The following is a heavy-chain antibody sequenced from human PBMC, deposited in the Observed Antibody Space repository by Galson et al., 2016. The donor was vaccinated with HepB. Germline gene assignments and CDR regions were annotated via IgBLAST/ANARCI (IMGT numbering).Heavy chain of an antibody. CDR1: GDSISRSNW. Sequence: ETLSLTCAVSGDSISRSNWWNWVRQPPGKGLEWIREIYHSGSTNYNPSLKSRVTISVDKSKNQFSLKLTPVTAADTAVYYCAKTGLRRDGVVVMRYFDYWGQGTLVTVSS. D-gene: IGHD3-22*01. CDR2: IYHSGST. J-gene: IGHJ4*02. CDR3: AKTGLRRDGVVVMRYFDY. V-gene: IGHV4-4*02.